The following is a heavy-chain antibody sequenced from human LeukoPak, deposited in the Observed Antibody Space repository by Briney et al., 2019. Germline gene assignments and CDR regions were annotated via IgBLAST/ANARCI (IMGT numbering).Heavy chain of an antibody. Sequence: SETLSLTCSVSGDSVSSYYWSWIRQPPGKGLEWIGYIYHSGIINYNPSLKSRVTISLDTSKNQFSLRLSPVTTADTAMYYCTKNAGRGRPTDFWGQGTLVTVSS. J-gene: IGHJ4*02. CDR2: IYHSGII. CDR3: TKNAGRGRPTDF. V-gene: IGHV4-59*02. CDR1: GDSVSSYY. D-gene: IGHD1-14*01.